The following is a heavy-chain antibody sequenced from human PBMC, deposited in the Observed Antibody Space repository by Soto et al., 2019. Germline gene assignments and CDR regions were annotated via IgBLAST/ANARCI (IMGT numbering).Heavy chain of an antibody. Sequence: SVKVSCKASGGTFSSYAISWVRQAPGQGLEWMGGIIPIFGTANYAQSLQGRVTMTTDTSTSTAYMELRSLRSDDTAVYYCARDERTIVTTGTGALDIWGQGTMVTVSS. CDR3: ARDERTIVTTGTGALDI. CDR1: GGTFSSYA. J-gene: IGHJ3*02. CDR2: IIPIFGTA. D-gene: IGHD4-4*01. V-gene: IGHV1-69*05.